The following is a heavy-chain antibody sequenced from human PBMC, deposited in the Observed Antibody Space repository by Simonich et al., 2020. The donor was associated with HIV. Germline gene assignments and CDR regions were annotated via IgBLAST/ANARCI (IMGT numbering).Heavy chain of an antibody. Sequence: EVQLVESGGGLVKPGGSLRLSCAASGFTFSCYSMNWVRQAPGKGLEWVSSISSSSSYIYYADSVKGRFTISRDNDKNSLYLQMNSLRAEDTAVYYCARDGRKGSSTSCSDYWGQGTLVTVSS. J-gene: IGHJ4*02. CDR2: ISSSSSYI. D-gene: IGHD2-2*01. V-gene: IGHV3-21*01. CDR1: GFTFSCYS. CDR3: ARDGRKGSSTSCSDY.